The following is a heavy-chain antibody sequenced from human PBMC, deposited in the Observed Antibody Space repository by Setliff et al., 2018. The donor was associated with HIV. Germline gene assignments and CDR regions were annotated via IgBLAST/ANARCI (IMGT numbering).Heavy chain of an antibody. D-gene: IGHD2-15*01. J-gene: IGHJ4*02. CDR1: GFTVSRNS. CDR3: ARDLGGEGGY. Sequence: GGSLRLSCAASGFTVSRNSVSWVRQAPGKGLVWVSRIDEHGTITDYADSVKGRFTISRDNAKNTLYLQMNNLRAEDTAVYYCARDLGGEGGYWGQGILVTVSS. V-gene: IGHV3-74*01. CDR2: IDEHGTIT.